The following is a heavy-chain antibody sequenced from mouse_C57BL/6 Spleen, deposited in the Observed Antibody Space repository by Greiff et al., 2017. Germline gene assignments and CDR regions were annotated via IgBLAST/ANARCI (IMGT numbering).Heavy chain of an antibody. CDR3: AREYSNLWYFDV. V-gene: IGHV2-2*01. J-gene: IGHJ1*03. Sequence: QVQLQQSGPGLVQPSQSLSITCTVSGFSLTSYGVHWVRQSPGKGLEWLGVIWSGGSTDYNAAFISRLSISKDNSKSQVFFKMNSLQADDTAIYCGAREYSNLWYFDVWGTGTTVTVSS. D-gene: IGHD2-5*01. CDR2: IWSGGST. CDR1: GFSLTSYG.